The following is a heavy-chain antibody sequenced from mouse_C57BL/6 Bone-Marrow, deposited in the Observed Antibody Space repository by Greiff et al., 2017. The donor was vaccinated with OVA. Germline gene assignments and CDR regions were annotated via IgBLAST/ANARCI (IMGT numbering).Heavy chain of an antibody. Sequence: VMLVESGAELARPGASVKLSCKASGYTFTSYGISWVKQRTGQGLEWIGEIYPRSGNTYYNEKFKGKATLTADKSSSTAYMELRSLTSEDSAVYFCARLGGYYHLCYWGQGTTLTVSS. J-gene: IGHJ2*01. CDR3: ARLGGYYHLCY. D-gene: IGHD2-3*01. CDR2: IYPRSGNT. V-gene: IGHV1-81*01. CDR1: GYTFTSYG.